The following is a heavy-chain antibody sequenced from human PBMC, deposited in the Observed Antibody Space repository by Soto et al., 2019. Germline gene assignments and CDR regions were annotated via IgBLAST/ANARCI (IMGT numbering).Heavy chain of an antibody. V-gene: IGHV3-20*04. D-gene: IGHD2-2*01. CDR1: GFTFDDYG. CDR2: VNWNAAGI. CDR3: ARRPSRYCSSTTCYASDY. J-gene: IGHJ4*02. Sequence: EVQLVESGGGVVRPGGSLRLSCATSGFTFDDYGMSWVRQVPGKGLEWVSGVNWNAAGIGYADSVKGRFTISRDNAKNSLYLQMNSLRAEETALYYCARRPSRYCSSTTCYASDYWGQGTLVTVSS.